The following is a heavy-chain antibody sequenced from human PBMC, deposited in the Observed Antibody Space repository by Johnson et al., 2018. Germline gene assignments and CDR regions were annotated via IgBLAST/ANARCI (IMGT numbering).Heavy chain of an antibody. V-gene: IGHV3-13*01. CDR3: ASAGWHEDVGKVSYYYYYMDV. Sequence: VQLQESGGGLVQPGGSLRLSCAASGFTFSDYDIHWVRQATGKGLEWVSGIGTTADTFYSDSVKGRFTISRENAKNSLYLQMNSLGGGDTAEYYCASAGWHEDVGKVSYYYYYMDVWGKGTTVTVSS. CDR1: GFTFSDYD. J-gene: IGHJ6*03. D-gene: IGHD6-19*01. CDR2: IGTTADT.